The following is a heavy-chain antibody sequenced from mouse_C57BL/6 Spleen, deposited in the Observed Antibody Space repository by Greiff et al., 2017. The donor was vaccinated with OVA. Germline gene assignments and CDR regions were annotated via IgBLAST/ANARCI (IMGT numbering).Heavy chain of an antibody. V-gene: IGHV1-54*01. J-gene: IGHJ2*01. CDR2: INPGSGGT. CDR3: AREGSLLMAY. Sequence: QVHVKQSGAELVRPGTSVKVPCKASGYAFTNYLIEWVKQRPGQGLEWIGVINPGSGGTNYNEKFKGKATLTADKSSSTAYMQLSSLTSEDSAVYFYAREGSLLMAYWGQGTTLTVSS. D-gene: IGHD2-10*01. CDR1: GYAFTNYL.